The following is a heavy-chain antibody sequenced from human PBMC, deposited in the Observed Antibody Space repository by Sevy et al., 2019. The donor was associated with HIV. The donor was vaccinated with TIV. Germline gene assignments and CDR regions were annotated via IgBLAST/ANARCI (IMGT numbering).Heavy chain of an antibody. V-gene: IGHV3-21*01. Sequence: AGSLRLSCAASGFTFTRHSMNWVRQAPGKGLEWVSYIRSSSSYIYYANSVKGRFTISRDNAKNSVCLQMNSLRAEATAVYYCARVPNYGDYGIDNWGQGTLVTVSS. J-gene: IGHJ4*02. CDR2: IRSSSSYI. CDR1: GFTFTRHS. CDR3: ARVPNYGDYGIDN. D-gene: IGHD4-17*01.